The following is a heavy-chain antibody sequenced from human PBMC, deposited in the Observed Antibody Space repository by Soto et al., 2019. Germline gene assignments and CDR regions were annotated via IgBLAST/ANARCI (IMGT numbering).Heavy chain of an antibody. CDR1: GGTFSSYA. J-gene: IGHJ4*02. Sequence: VASVKVSCKASGGTFSSYAISWVRQAPGQGLDWMGGIIPIFGTANYAQKFQGRVTITADESTSTAYMELSSLRSEDTAVYYCARDVDLNYYDSSGYYVFGYWGQGTLVTVSS. CDR3: ARDVDLNYYDSSGYYVFGY. D-gene: IGHD3-22*01. CDR2: IIPIFGTA. V-gene: IGHV1-69*13.